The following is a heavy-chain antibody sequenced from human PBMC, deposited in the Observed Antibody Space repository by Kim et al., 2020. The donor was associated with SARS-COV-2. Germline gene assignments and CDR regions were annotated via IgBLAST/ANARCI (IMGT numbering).Heavy chain of an antibody. Sequence: NTSLVGRLTISVDTSKNQFSLKLSSVTAADTAVFYCARIPYNYYDSWIFDYWGQGTLVSVSS. J-gene: IGHJ4*02. CDR3: ARIPYNYYDSWIFDY. D-gene: IGHD3-10*01. V-gene: IGHV4-31*02.